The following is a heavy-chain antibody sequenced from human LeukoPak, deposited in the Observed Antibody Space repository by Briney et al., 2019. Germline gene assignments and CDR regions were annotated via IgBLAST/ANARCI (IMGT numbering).Heavy chain of an antibody. Sequence: GGPLRLSCAASGFTFSSYGMHWVRQAPGKGLEWVAVISYNGHNKYSADSVKGRFTISRDNSKNTLYLQMNSLRAEDTAIYYCAKDPGMAVYSYGYDAFDIWGQGTMVTVSS. D-gene: IGHD5-18*01. CDR2: ISYNGHNK. J-gene: IGHJ3*02. CDR1: GFTFSSYG. V-gene: IGHV3-30*18. CDR3: AKDPGMAVYSYGYDAFDI.